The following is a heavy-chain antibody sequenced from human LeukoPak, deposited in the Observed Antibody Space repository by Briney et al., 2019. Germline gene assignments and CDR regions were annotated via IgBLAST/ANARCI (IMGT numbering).Heavy chain of an antibody. V-gene: IGHV3-30*18. CDR2: TNYDGSDR. J-gene: IGHJ4*02. CDR3: AKDLPDRYSLEY. Sequence: PGRSLRLSCAASEFTFRNYAMYWVRQAPGKGLEWVAFTNYDGSDRCYADSVKGRFTVSRDNPKNTLYLQMNSLRTEDTAVYYCAKDLPDRYSLEYWGQGTMVTVPS. D-gene: IGHD2-15*01. CDR1: EFTFRNYA.